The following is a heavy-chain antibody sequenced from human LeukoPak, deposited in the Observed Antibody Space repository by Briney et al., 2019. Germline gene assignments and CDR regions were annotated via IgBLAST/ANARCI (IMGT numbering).Heavy chain of an antibody. CDR2: ISVSGGST. CDR3: ASGSGSYRTPYYYMDV. Sequence: PGGSLRLSCAASGFTFSSYAMSWVRQAPGKGLEWVSAISVSGGSTYYADSVKGRFTISRDNSKNTLYLQMNSLRAEETAVYYCASGSGSYRTPYYYMDVWGKGTTVTVSS. D-gene: IGHD3-10*01. CDR1: GFTFSSYA. J-gene: IGHJ6*03. V-gene: IGHV3-23*01.